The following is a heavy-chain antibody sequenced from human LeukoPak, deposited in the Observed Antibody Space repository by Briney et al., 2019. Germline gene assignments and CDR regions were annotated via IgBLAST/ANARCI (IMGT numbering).Heavy chain of an antibody. Sequence: GGSLRLSCAASGFTFSNYAMSWVRQAPGKGLEWVSGISGSGGSTYYADSVKGRFTISRDDSKNTLYLQMNSLRAEDTAVYYCAAVPWDPSADFFDYWGQGTLVTVSS. D-gene: IGHD1-26*01. CDR1: GFTFSNYA. J-gene: IGHJ4*02. CDR3: AAVPWDPSADFFDY. V-gene: IGHV3-23*01. CDR2: ISGSGGST.